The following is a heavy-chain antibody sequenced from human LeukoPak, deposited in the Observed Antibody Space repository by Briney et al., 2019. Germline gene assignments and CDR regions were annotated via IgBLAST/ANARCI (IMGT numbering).Heavy chain of an antibody. D-gene: IGHD5-12*01. CDR3: ARDRGGYDNFDY. V-gene: IGHV4-61*02. CDR1: GGSISSGSYY. J-gene: IGHJ4*02. CDR2: IYTSGST. Sequence: SQTLSLTCTVSGGSISSGSYYWSWIRQPAGKGLEWIGRIYTSGSTNYNPSLKSRVTISVDTSKNQFSLKLSSVTAADTAVYYCARDRGGYDNFDYWGQGTLVTVSS.